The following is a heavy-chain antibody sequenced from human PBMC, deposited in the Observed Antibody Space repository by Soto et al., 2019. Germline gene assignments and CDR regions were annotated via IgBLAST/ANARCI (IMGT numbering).Heavy chain of an antibody. CDR2: IYWDDDK. D-gene: IGHD4-17*01. V-gene: IGHV2-5*02. Sequence: QITLKESGPTLVKPTQTLTLTCTFSGFSLTTSGVGVGWIRQPPGKALEWLALIYWDDDKRYSPSLRSRLTIAKDTYKNQVVLTMTNMDPVDTATYYCAHRMTYDDWDYWGQGTLVTVSS. CDR3: AHRMTYDDWDY. J-gene: IGHJ4*02. CDR1: GFSLTTSGVG.